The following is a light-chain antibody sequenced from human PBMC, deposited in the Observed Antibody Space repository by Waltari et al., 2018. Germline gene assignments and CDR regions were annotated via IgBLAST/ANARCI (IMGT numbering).Light chain of an antibody. CDR3: NSYTGSSSWV. V-gene: IGLV2-14*01. Sequence: QSALTQPTSVSGSPGQSITISCTGTSRDIGFYNYVSWYQQYPGKVPQLLIYDVSDRPSWVSSRFSGSKSGNTASLTISGLQADDEADYYCNSYTGSSSWVFGGGTKLTVL. J-gene: IGLJ3*02. CDR2: DVS. CDR1: SRDIGFYNY.